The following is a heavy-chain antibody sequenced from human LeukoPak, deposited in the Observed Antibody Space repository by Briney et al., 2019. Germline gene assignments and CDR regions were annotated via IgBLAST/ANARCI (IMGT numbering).Heavy chain of an antibody. CDR2: ISSSSSYI. J-gene: IGHJ4*02. CDR1: GSTFSSYS. D-gene: IGHD3-3*01. CDR3: ARTIFGVVIIPYFDY. Sequence: GGSLRLSCAASGSTFSSYSMNWVRQAPGKGLEWVSSISSSSSYIYYADSVKGRFTISRDNAKNSLYLQMNSLRAEDTAVYYCARTIFGVVIIPYFDYWGQGTLVTVSS. V-gene: IGHV3-21*01.